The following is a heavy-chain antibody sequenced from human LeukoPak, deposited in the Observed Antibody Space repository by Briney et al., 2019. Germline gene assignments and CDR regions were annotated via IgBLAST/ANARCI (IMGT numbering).Heavy chain of an antibody. CDR3: ASSITVTLTYCDY. V-gene: IGHV1-2*02. CDR2: INPNSGGT. CDR1: GYTFTGYY. Sequence: ASVKVSCKASGYTFTGYYMHWVRQAPGQGLEWMGWINPNSGGTNYAQKFQGRVTTTRDTSISTAYMELSRLRSDDTAVYYCASSITVTLTYCDYWGQGTLVTVSS. D-gene: IGHD4-17*01. J-gene: IGHJ4*02.